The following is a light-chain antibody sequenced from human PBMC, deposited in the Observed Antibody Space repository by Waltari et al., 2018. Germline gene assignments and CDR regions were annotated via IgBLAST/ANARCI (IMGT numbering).Light chain of an antibody. CDR2: WAS. CDR1: QSLFYTSNHKNY. V-gene: IGKV4-1*01. CDR3: QQYSSWT. J-gene: IGKJ1*01. Sequence: DIVLTQSPESLAVSLGERATINCKSSQSLFYTSNHKNYLAWFQQKPGQPPRLLIFWASTRESGVPDRCSASGSGTDFALTISSLQAEDVAVYYCQQYSSWTFGQGTRVDIK.